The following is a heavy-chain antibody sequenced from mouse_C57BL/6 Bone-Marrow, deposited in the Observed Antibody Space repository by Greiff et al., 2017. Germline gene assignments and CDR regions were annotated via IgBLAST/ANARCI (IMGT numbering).Heavy chain of an antibody. CDR2: IYPGDGDT. CDR1: GYAFSSYW. J-gene: IGHJ3*01. CDR3: ARSYYYGSSYNPFAY. D-gene: IGHD1-1*01. V-gene: IGHV1-80*01. Sequence: QVHVKQSGAELVKPGASVKISCKASGYAFSSYWMNWVKQRPGKGLEWIGQIYPGDGDTNYNGKFKGKATLTADKSSSTAYMQLSSLTSEDSAVYFCARSYYYGSSYNPFAYWGQGTLVTVSA.